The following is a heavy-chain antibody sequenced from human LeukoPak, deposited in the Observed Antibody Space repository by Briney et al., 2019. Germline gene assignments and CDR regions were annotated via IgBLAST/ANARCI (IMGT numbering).Heavy chain of an antibody. J-gene: IGHJ5*02. CDR3: ASQSYARFDP. CDR1: GFTFSSFG. Sequence: GGSLRLSCAASGFTFSSFGMHWVRQAPGKGLEWVSFIRFDGSIKYYADSVKGRFTISRDNARNSLFLQMNSLRVEDTAVYYCASQSYARFDPWGQGTLVTVSS. V-gene: IGHV3-30*02. D-gene: IGHD3-16*01. CDR2: IRFDGSIK.